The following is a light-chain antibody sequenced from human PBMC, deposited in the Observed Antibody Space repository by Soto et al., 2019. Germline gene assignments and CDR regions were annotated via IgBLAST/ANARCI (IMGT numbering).Light chain of an antibody. J-gene: IGLJ1*01. Sequence: QSALTQPASVSGSPGQSITISCTGTSSDVGGYNYVSWYQQHPGKAPKLMIYDVNNRPSGVSNRFSGSKSGNTASLTISGLQAEDEADYYCSSYKSSSAYVFGPGTKVTVL. CDR1: SSDVGGYNY. CDR2: DVN. CDR3: SSYKSSSAYV. V-gene: IGLV2-14*03.